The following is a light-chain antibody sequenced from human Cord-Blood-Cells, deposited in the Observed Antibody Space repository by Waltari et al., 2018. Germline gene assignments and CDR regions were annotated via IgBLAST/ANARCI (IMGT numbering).Light chain of an antibody. CDR1: ESISSW. CDR3: QQYNSYSWT. CDR2: KSS. V-gene: IGKV1-5*03. J-gene: IGKJ1*01. Sequence: DIQMTQSPSTLSASVGDRVTITCRASESISSWLAWYQPKPGNAPKLLIYKSSSLESGVPSRFSGSGSATEFTLTISSLQPDDFATYYCQQYNSYSWTFGQGTKVEIK.